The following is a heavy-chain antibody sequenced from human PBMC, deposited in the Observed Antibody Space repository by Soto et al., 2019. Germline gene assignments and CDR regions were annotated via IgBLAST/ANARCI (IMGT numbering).Heavy chain of an antibody. CDR3: ARYIRGPTVFFYDF. CDR1: GFTFRSYA. J-gene: IGHJ4*02. V-gene: IGHV3-23*01. CDR2: VTYNGDNT. Sequence: GSLRLSCAASGFTFRSYAMTWVRQAPGKGLEWVSVVTYNGDNTYYADSVKGRFTISRDNSKEKVDLQMNSLTAEDTAVYYCARYIRGPTVFFYDFWGPGVLVTGSA. D-gene: IGHD3-3*02.